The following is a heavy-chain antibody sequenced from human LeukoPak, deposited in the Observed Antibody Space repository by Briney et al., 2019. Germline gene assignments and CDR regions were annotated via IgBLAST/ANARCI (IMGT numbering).Heavy chain of an antibody. D-gene: IGHD2-2*01. CDR1: SYSISSGYY. Sequence: PSETLSLTCAVSSYSISSGYYWGWIRQPPGKGLEWIGSIYHSGSTYYNPSLKSRVTISVDTSKNQFSLKLSSVTAADTAVYYCAALSPGSTSSDYWGQGTLVTVS. V-gene: IGHV4-38-2*01. CDR3: AALSPGSTSSDY. J-gene: IGHJ4*02. CDR2: IYHSGST.